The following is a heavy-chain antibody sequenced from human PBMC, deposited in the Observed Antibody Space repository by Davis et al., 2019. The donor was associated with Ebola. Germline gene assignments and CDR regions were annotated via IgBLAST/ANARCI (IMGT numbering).Heavy chain of an antibody. V-gene: IGHV1-69*13. CDR1: GDTLSSYA. CDR3: AHLGPQRYCSGGGCHGYLDY. Sequence: SVKVSCKAVGDTLSSYAMTWVRQAPGQGLEWMGGIIPVFRTVSYAQKFQGRVTITADESTRTAYMELDGLISEDTAVYYCAHLGPQRYCSGGGCHGYLDYWGQGTLVTVSS. CDR2: IIPVFRTV. J-gene: IGHJ4*02. D-gene: IGHD2-15*01.